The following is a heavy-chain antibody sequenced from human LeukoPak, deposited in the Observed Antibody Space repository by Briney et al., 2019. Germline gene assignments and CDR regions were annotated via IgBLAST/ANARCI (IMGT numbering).Heavy chain of an antibody. Sequence: PGGSLRLSCAASGFTFSSYAMSWVRQAPGKGLEWVSAISGSGGSTYYADSVKGRFTISRDNSKNTLYLQMNSLRAEDTAVYYCAKDLRRGVVPAAKNYYYYMDVWGKGTTVTVSS. D-gene: IGHD2-2*01. CDR2: ISGSGGST. CDR3: AKDLRRGVVPAAKNYYYYMDV. CDR1: GFTFSSYA. J-gene: IGHJ6*03. V-gene: IGHV3-23*01.